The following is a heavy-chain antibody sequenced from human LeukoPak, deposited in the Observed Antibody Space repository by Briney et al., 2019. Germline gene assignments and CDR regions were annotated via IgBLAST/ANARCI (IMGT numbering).Heavy chain of an antibody. V-gene: IGHV4-39*01. J-gene: IGHJ4*02. D-gene: IGHD6-25*01. CDR2: LFYGENT. Sequence: WIRQAPGKGLEWIGSLFYGENTHYNPSLKSRATLSVDSSKNQFSLKLTSVTAADAAVYFCARQLPTAAADTRGYFDYWGQGTVVTVSS. CDR3: ARQLPTAAADTRGYFDY.